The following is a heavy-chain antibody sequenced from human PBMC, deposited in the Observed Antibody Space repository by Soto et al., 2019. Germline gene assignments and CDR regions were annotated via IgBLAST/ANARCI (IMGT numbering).Heavy chain of an antibody. CDR1: GFTVSSNY. CDR2: IYRGGST. Sequence: GGSLRLSCAASGFTVSSNYMSWVRQAPGKGLDWVSVIYRGGSTYYADSVKGRFTISRDNSKNMLYLQMNSLRAEDTAVYYCARSGYSSSWTGYYFDYWGQGTLVTVSS. D-gene: IGHD6-13*01. V-gene: IGHV3-53*01. CDR3: ARSGYSSSWTGYYFDY. J-gene: IGHJ4*02.